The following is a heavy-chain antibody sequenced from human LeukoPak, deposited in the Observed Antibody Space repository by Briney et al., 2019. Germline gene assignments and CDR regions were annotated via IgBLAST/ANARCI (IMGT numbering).Heavy chain of an antibody. Sequence: GGSLRLSCEGSGFTFSNYWMSWVRQAPGKGLEWVANIQQHGSETYYGDSVKGRFTISRDNAKNTLYLQMNSLRAEDTAVYYCAKDLNWGGRWGQGTLVTVSS. V-gene: IGHV3-7*03. J-gene: IGHJ4*02. CDR2: IQQHGSET. CDR1: GFTFSNYW. CDR3: AKDLNWGGR. D-gene: IGHD7-27*01.